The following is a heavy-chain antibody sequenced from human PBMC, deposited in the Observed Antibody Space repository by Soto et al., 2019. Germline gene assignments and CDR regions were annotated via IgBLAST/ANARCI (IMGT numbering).Heavy chain of an antibody. CDR1: VYSVSSNSAA. CDR3: GRDGYSGYVVNYYFYGMEI. D-gene: IGHD5-12*01. J-gene: IGHJ6*01. Sequence: SQTLSLTCAISVYSVSSNSAAWNWIIQSPSIGLEWLGRTYYRSKWYNDYAVSVKSRITINPDTSKNQFSLQLNSVTPEDTAVYYCGRDGYSGYVVNYYFYGMEIWGQGTSVSVS. CDR2: TYYRSKWYN. V-gene: IGHV6-1*01.